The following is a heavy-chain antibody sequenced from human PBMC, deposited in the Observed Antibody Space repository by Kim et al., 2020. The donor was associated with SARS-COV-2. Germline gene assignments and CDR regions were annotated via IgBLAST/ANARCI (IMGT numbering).Heavy chain of an antibody. CDR3: ATPPPQYYDFWSGYYRGPYAFDI. D-gene: IGHD3-3*01. CDR2: FDPEDGET. J-gene: IGHJ3*02. CDR1: GYTLTELS. Sequence: ASVKVSCKVSGYTLTELSMHWVRQAPGKGLEWMGGFDPEDGETIYAQKFQGRVTMTEDTSTDTAYMELSSLRSEDTAVYYCATPPPQYYDFWSGYYRGPYAFDIWGQGTMVTVSS. V-gene: IGHV1-24*01.